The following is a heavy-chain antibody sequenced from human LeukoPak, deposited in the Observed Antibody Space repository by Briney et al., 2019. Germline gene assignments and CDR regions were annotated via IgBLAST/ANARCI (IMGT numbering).Heavy chain of an antibody. CDR2: ISYDGSNK. Sequence: GGSLLLSCAASGFPFISYAMHWVRQAPGKGLEGVAVISYDGSNKYYADSVKGRFTISRDNSKNTLYLQMNSLRAEDTAVYYCARGVYARFDPWGQGTLVTVSS. D-gene: IGHD5/OR15-5a*01. CDR3: ARGVYARFDP. CDR1: GFPFISYA. J-gene: IGHJ5*02. V-gene: IGHV3-30-3*01.